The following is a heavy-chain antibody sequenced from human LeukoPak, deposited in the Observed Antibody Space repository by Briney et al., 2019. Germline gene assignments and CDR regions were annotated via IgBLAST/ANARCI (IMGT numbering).Heavy chain of an antibody. CDR1: GGTFSSYA. J-gene: IGHJ6*02. V-gene: IGHV1-69*04. CDR3: ARDSRYSSSSRASDV. D-gene: IGHD6-6*01. Sequence: SVKVSCKASGGTFSSYAISWVRQAPGQGLEWMGRIIPILGIANYAQKFQGRVTITADKSTSTAYMELSSLRSEDTAVYYCARDSRYSSSSRASDVWGQGTTVTVSS. CDR2: IIPILGIA.